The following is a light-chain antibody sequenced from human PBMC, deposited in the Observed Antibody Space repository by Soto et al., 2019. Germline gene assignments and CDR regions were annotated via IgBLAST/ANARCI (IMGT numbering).Light chain of an antibody. Sequence: ETVLTQSPATVSLSPGERATLSCRASQSVRRYLAWYQQKPGQAPRLLIYDASTRATGIPARFSGSGSETDFTLTITSLEPEDLAVYYCQQRNNWPPITFGQGTRLEIK. CDR3: QQRNNWPPIT. J-gene: IGKJ5*01. CDR1: QSVRRY. V-gene: IGKV3-11*01. CDR2: DAS.